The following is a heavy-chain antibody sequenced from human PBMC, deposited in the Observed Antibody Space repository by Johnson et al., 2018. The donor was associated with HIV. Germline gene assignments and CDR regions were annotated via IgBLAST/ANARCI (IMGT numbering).Heavy chain of an antibody. CDR3: ARVRLPDAFDI. V-gene: IGHV3-13*01. CDR1: GFTFSSYD. CDR2: IGTAGDT. J-gene: IGHJ3*02. Sequence: VQLVESGGGVVQPGRSLRLSCAASGFTFSSYDMHWVRQATGKGLEWVSAIGTAGDTYYPGSVKGRFTISRDNAKHSLYLQMNSLRAEDTAVYYCARVRLPDAFDIWGQGTMVTVSS.